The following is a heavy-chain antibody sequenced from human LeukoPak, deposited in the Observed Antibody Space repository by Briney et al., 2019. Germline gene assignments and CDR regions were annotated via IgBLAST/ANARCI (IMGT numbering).Heavy chain of an antibody. CDR3: ARQDPQVGATGFDY. V-gene: IGHV4-39*01. CDR1: GGSISSSNYY. CDR2: IYYSGST. J-gene: IGHJ4*02. Sequence: SETLSLTCTISGGSISSSNYYWGWIRQPPGKGLEWIGSIYYSGSTYYNPSLKSRVTISVDTSKNQFSLKLSSVTAADTAVYYCARQDPQVGATGFDYWGQGTLVTVSS. D-gene: IGHD1-26*01.